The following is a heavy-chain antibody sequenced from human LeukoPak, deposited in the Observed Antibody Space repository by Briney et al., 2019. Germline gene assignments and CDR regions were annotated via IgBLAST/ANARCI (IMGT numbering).Heavy chain of an antibody. CDR1: GGSISSYY. V-gene: IGHV4-59*12. CDR2: IYYSGST. Sequence: PSETLSLTCTVPGGSISSYYWSWIRQPPGKGLEWIGYIYYSGSTNYNPSLKSRVTMSVDTSKNQFSLKLSSVTAADTAVYYCARSITMVRGVIRPLDYMDVWGKGTTVTVSS. D-gene: IGHD3-10*01. CDR3: ARSITMVRGVIRPLDYMDV. J-gene: IGHJ6*03.